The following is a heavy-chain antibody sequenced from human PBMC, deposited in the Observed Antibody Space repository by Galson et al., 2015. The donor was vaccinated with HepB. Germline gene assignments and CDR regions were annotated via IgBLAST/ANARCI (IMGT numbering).Heavy chain of an antibody. J-gene: IGHJ4*02. CDR1: GGSISSGGYS. Sequence: TLSLTCAVSGGSISSGGYSWSWIRQPPGKGLEWIGYIYHSGSTYYNPSLKSRVTISVDRSKNQFSLKLSSVTAADTAVYYCARGGQQLVPGEGDYFDYWGQGTLVTVSS. CDR3: ARGGQQLVPGEGDYFDY. D-gene: IGHD6-13*01. CDR2: IYHSGST. V-gene: IGHV4-30-2*01.